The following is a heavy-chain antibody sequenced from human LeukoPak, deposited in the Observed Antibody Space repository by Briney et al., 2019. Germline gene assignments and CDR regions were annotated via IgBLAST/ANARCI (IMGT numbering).Heavy chain of an antibody. J-gene: IGHJ4*02. V-gene: IGHV1-3*01. D-gene: IGHD3-16*01. Sequence: ASVKVSCKASGYTFTAHALHWVRQAPGQRLEWMGLINVANGDTGYSQKFQGRVTITSDTSASTGYMEMISLISEDTAVYYCASKPRGESRPFEYWGQGTLVTVSS. CDR1: GYTFTAHA. CDR3: ASKPRGESRPFEY. CDR2: INVANGDT.